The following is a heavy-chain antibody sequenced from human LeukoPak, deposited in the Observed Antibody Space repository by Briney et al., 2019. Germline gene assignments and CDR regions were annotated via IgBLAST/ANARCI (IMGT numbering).Heavy chain of an antibody. D-gene: IGHD2-15*01. CDR2: IVGSGGSS. V-gene: IGHV3-23*01. CDR3: AKTTFGCSGVRSPGWPVDY. CDR1: GFTFNSHA. Sequence: PGGSLRLSCAASGFTFNSHAMYWVRQAPGKGLEWVSGIVGSGGSSYYAESVRGRFTISRDNSKNTVYLQMNSLRDEDTAVYYCAKTTFGCSGVRSPGWPVDYWGQATVVTV. J-gene: IGHJ4*02.